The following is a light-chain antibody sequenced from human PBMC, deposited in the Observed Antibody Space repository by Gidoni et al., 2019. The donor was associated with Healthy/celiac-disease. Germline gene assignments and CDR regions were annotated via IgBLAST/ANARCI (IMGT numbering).Light chain of an antibody. J-gene: IGKJ3*01. CDR3: QQYSSSPLFT. Sequence: VLTHSPGTLSSSAGVRATLSCRASQSVSSSYLALYQQKPGPAPRLLIYGASSRDTGMPDRFSVSGSGTDFTLTISRLEPADFAVYYCQQYSSSPLFTFGPGTKVDIK. CDR2: GAS. V-gene: IGKV3-20*01. CDR1: QSVSSSY.